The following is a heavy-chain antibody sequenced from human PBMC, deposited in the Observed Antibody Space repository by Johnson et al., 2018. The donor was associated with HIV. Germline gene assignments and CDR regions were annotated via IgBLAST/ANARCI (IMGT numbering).Heavy chain of an antibody. Sequence: VQLVESGGGLIQPGGSLRLSCAASGFTVSSNYMSWVRQAPGKGLEWVSVIYSGGSTYYADSVKGRFTISRDNSKNTLYLQMNSLRAEDTAVYYCARDASPWGGEYVGYAFDLWGQGTVVTVSS. V-gene: IGHV3-53*01. J-gene: IGHJ3*01. CDR3: ARDASPWGGEYVGYAFDL. CDR2: IYSGGST. CDR1: GFTVSSNY. D-gene: IGHD4-17*01.